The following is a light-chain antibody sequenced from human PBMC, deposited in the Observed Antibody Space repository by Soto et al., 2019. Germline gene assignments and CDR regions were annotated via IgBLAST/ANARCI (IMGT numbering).Light chain of an antibody. CDR1: QSVSSSY. CDR3: QQYGGSFT. Sequence: EVVLTQSPGTLSLSPGERATLSCRASQSVSSSYLAWHQQKPGQAPRLLIYGASSRATGIPDRFSGSGSGTNFTLTISRLEPEDFAVYFCQQYGGSFTFGPGTKVDIK. J-gene: IGKJ3*01. CDR2: GAS. V-gene: IGKV3-20*01.